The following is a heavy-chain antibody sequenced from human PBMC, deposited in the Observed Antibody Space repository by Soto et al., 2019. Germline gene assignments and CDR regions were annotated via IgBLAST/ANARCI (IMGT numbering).Heavy chain of an antibody. V-gene: IGHV5-51*01. J-gene: IGHJ5*02. D-gene: IGHD2-15*01. Sequence: PGESLKISCKGSGYSFTSYWIGWVRQMPGKGLEWMGIIYPGDSDTRYSPSFQGQVTISADKSISTAYPQWSSLKASDTAMYYCARLNVVDAHPNNNWFDPWGQGTLVSVSS. CDR2: IYPGDSDT. CDR3: ARLNVVDAHPNNNWFDP. CDR1: GYSFTSYW.